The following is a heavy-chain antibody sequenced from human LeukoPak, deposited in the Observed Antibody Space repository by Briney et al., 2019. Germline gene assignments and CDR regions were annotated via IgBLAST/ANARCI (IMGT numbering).Heavy chain of an antibody. CDR1: GFTFSSYG. J-gene: IGHJ4*02. CDR3: AKSRGSSYGNPPDY. V-gene: IGHV3-30*18. D-gene: IGHD5-18*01. Sequence: GGSLRLSCAASGFTFSSYGMHWVRQAPGKGLEWVAVISNDGNNKYYADSVKGRFTISRDNPKNTLFLEMNSLRTEDTAVYYCAKSRGSSYGNPPDYWGQGTLVTVSS. CDR2: ISNDGNNK.